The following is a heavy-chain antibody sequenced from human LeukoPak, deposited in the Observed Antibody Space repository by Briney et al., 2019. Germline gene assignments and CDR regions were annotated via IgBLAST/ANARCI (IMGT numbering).Heavy chain of an antibody. CDR1: GFNFKTYE. D-gene: IGHD4-23*01. Sequence: GGSLRLSCVASGFNFKTYELNWVRQTPDKRLEWLSYISGSDSPILYAASVKGRFTISRDNAKNSLYLQMNSLGVEDTAVYYCATKVVGTTHFSRWGQGTLVTVSS. V-gene: IGHV3-48*03. CDR2: ISGSDSPI. CDR3: ATKVVGTTHFSR. J-gene: IGHJ4*02.